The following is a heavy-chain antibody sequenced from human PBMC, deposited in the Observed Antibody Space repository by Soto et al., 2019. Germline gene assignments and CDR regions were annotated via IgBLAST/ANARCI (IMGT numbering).Heavy chain of an antibody. Sequence: EVQLLESGGGLVQPGGSLRLSCAASGFTFSSYGMAWVHQTHGKGLDWVSFSSATGPGTYYADSVKGRFTISRDNSKNTPSLQMTSLRADDTAVYYCAQDSRAGGKYGFYSEFWGQGALVIVSP. CDR1: GFTFSSYG. J-gene: IGHJ4*02. CDR2: SSATGPGT. CDR3: AQDSRAGGKYGFYSEF. V-gene: IGHV3-23*01. D-gene: IGHD3-3*01.